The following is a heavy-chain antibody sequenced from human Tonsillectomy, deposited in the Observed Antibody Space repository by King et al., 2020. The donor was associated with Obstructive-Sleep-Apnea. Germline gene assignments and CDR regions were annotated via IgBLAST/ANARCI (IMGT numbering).Heavy chain of an antibody. CDR1: GFTFSSYG. CDR2: IRYDGSNK. V-gene: IGHV3-30*02. J-gene: IGHJ4*02. D-gene: IGHD5/OR15-5a*01. Sequence: VQLVESGGGVVQPGRSLRLSCAASGFTFSSYGMHWVRQAPGKGLEWVAFIRYDGSNKYYADSVKGRFTISRDNSKNTLYLQMNSLRAEDTAVYYCAKEEPRAVSRTFDYWGQGTLVTVSS. CDR3: AKEEPRAVSRTFDY.